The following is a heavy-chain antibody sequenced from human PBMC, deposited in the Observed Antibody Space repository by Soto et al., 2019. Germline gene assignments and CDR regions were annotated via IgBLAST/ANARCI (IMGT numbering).Heavy chain of an antibody. V-gene: IGHV4-4*02. CDR2: IYHSGST. D-gene: IGHD2-2*01. J-gene: IGHJ6*02. CDR1: GGSISNNNW. CDR3: AREIVLVPAAKDYYGMDV. Sequence: QVQLQESGPGLVKPSGTLSLTCAVSGGSISNNNWWSWVRQPPGKGLEWIGEIYHSGSTNYNPSLKSRVTISVDKSKNQFSLKLSSVTAADTAVYYCAREIVLVPAAKDYYGMDVWGQGTTVTVSS.